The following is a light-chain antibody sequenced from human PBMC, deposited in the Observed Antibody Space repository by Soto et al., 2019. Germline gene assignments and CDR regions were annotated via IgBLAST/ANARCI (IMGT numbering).Light chain of an antibody. CDR2: WAS. CDR3: QEYYSTPST. J-gene: IGKJ5*01. V-gene: IGKV4-1*01. Sequence: IGRPHFTDSLAVSLGERATINCKSSQSVLLTSNNKNYLAWYQQKPGQPPKLLIYWASTRESGVPDRFSASGSGTDFTLTITSLQAQDVAVYCCQEYYSTPSTFGQGTRLEIK. CDR1: QSVLLTSNNKNY.